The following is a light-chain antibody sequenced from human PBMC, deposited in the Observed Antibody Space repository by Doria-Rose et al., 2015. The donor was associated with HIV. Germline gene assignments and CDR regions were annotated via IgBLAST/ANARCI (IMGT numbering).Light chain of an antibody. CDR2: DGS. V-gene: IGKV3-20*01. CDR1: QSFSSTY. Sequence: TQSPGTLSLSPGERATLSCRASQSFSSTYLAWYQQKPGQAPSLLIYDGSTRATGIPDRFSASGSGTGFTLTINRLEPEDVALYYCHEYGTSWTFGQGTKVEI. CDR3: HEYGTSWT. J-gene: IGKJ1*01.